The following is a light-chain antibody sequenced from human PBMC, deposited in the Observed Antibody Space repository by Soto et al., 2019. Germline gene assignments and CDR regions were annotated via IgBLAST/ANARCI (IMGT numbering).Light chain of an antibody. CDR3: SLYTSENTYV. CDR2: TNN. CDR1: SSNTGSNS. Sequence: QSVLTQPPSASGTPGQRVTISCSGSSSNTGSNSVNWYQQLPGTAPKLLIYTNNQRPSGVPDRFSGSKSGNTASLTISGLQAADEADYYCSLYTSENTYVFGTGTKVTVL. V-gene: IGLV1-44*01. J-gene: IGLJ1*01.